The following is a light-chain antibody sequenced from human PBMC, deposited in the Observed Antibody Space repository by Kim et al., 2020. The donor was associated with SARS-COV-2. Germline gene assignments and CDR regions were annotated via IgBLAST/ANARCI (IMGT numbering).Light chain of an antibody. V-gene: IGLV2-8*01. CDR2: EVA. CDR3: SSYAVSDSFV. J-gene: IGLJ1*01. CDR1: SSDVGVYNY. Sequence: GQSVTISCTGTSSDVGVYNYVSWDQQHPGKAPKLIIFEVAKRASGVPDRFSGSKSGNTASLTVSGLQAEDEADYYCSSYAVSDSFVFGTGTKVTVL.